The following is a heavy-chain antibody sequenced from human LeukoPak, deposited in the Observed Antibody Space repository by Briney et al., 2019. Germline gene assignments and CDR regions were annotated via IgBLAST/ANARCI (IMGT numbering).Heavy chain of an antibody. D-gene: IGHD1-26*01. J-gene: IGHJ6*03. Sequence: GGSLRLSCAASAFTFSSYGMHWVRQAPGKGLEWVAFNRYDGSNKYYADSVKGRFTISRDNSKNTLYLQMNSLRAEDTAVYYCAKGSGWEVSYYYYYMDVWGKGTTVTISS. V-gene: IGHV3-30*02. CDR3: AKGSGWEVSYYYYYMDV. CDR1: AFTFSSYG. CDR2: NRYDGSNK.